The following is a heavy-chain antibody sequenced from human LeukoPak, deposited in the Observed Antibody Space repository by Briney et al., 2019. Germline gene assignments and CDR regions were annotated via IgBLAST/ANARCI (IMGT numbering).Heavy chain of an antibody. CDR1: GFTFSSYA. V-gene: IGHV3-23*01. J-gene: IGHJ4*02. D-gene: IGHD3-10*01. Sequence: GGSLRLSCAASGFTFSSYAMGWVRQAPGKGLEWVSAISGSGGSTYYADSVKGRFTISRDNSKNTLYLQMNSLRAEDTAVYYCAKVRYGSGSPNDYWGQGTLVTVSS. CDR3: AKVRYGSGSPNDY. CDR2: ISGSGGST.